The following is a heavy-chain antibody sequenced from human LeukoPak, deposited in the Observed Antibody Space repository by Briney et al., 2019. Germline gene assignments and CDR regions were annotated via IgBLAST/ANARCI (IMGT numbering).Heavy chain of an antibody. CDR2: ISWNSGSI. V-gene: IGHV3-9*01. CDR3: AKDPAGGIIRYFDL. CDR1: GFTFDDYA. D-gene: IGHD3-10*01. Sequence: PGGSLRLSCAASGFTFDDYAMHWVRQAPGKGLEWVSGISWNSGSIGYADSVKGRFTISRDNAKNSLYLQMNSLRAEDTALYYCAKDPAGGIIRYFDLWGRGTLVTVSS. J-gene: IGHJ2*01.